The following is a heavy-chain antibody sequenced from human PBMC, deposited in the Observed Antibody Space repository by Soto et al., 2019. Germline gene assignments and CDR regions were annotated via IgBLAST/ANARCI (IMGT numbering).Heavy chain of an antibody. CDR1: GYTFTNYG. CDR2: ISPYSGKT. D-gene: IGHD6-25*01. V-gene: IGHV1-18*01. CDR3: TRDRLTFTTSLIFDF. Sequence: QVQLVQSGAEVKKPGASVKVSCKASGYTFTNYGIAWVRQAPGQGLEWMGWISPYSGKTDYRQKLQGRVTMTADTYTTTAYMELTSLRSDDTAVYYGTRDRLTFTTSLIFDFWGQGTLVTVSS. J-gene: IGHJ4*02.